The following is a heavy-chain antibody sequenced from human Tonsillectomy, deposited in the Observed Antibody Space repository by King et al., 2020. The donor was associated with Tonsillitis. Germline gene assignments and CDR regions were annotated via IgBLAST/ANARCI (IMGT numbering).Heavy chain of an antibody. V-gene: IGHV4-31*03. J-gene: IGHJ3*02. CDR1: GGSVSSGGYY. Sequence: QLQESGPGLVKPSQTLSLTCTVSGGSVSSGGYYWNWIRQHPGKGLEWIGYIYYSGSTYYNSSLKSRVTISVDTSKNQFSLKLRSVTAADTAVYYCARETDYDILTGHPKPAFDIWGQGTMVTVSS. CDR3: ARETDYDILTGHPKPAFDI. CDR2: IYYSGST. D-gene: IGHD3-9*01.